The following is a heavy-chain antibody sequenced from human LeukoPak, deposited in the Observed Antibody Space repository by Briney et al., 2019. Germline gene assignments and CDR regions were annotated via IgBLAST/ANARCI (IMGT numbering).Heavy chain of an antibody. V-gene: IGHV3-30*04. CDR3: ARESASGPTVDFDY. D-gene: IGHD1-26*01. J-gene: IGHJ4*02. Sequence: PGGSLRLSCAASGFTFSSYAMHWVRQAPGKGLEWVAVISYDGSNKYYADSVKGRFTISRDNAKNSLYLQMSSLRAEDTAVYYCARESASGPTVDFDYWGQGTLVTVSS. CDR1: GFTFSSYA. CDR2: ISYDGSNK.